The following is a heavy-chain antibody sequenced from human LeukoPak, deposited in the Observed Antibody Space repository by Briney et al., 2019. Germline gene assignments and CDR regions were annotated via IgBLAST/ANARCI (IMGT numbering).Heavy chain of an antibody. J-gene: IGHJ3*02. V-gene: IGHV1-2*02. Sequence: ASVKVSCKASGYTFSGYYMHWVRRAPGQGLEWMGWINPNSGGTNYAQKFQGRVTMTRDTSISTAYMELSRLRSDDTAVYYCARGVFGYCSSTSCYAFDIWGQGTMVTVSS. D-gene: IGHD2-2*03. CDR2: INPNSGGT. CDR3: ARGVFGYCSSTSCYAFDI. CDR1: GYTFSGYY.